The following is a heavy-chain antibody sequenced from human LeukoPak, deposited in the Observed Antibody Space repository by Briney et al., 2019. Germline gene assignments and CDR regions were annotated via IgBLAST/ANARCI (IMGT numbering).Heavy chain of an antibody. V-gene: IGHV4-39*07. CDR2: IYYSGST. CDR1: GGSISSSSYY. CDR3: ARKTLRLGELSLDGTDY. J-gene: IGHJ4*02. Sequence: SETLSLTCTVSGGSISSSSYYWGWIRQPPGKGLEWIGSIYYSGSTYYNPSLKSRVTISVDTSKNQFSLKLSSVTAADTAVYYCARKTLRLGELSLDGTDYWGQGTLVTVSS. D-gene: IGHD3-16*02.